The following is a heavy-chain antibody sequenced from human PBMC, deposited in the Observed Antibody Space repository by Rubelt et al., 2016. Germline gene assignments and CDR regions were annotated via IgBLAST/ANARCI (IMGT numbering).Heavy chain of an antibody. V-gene: IGHV3-30*04. Sequence: AMHWVRQAPGKGLEWVAVISYDGSNKYYADSVKGRFTISRDNAKNSLYLQMNSLRAEDTAVYYCARDHAPSRGMDVWGQGTTVTVSS. J-gene: IGHJ6*02. CDR2: ISYDGSNK. D-gene: IGHD2-2*01. CDR3: ARDHAPSRGMDV. CDR1: A.